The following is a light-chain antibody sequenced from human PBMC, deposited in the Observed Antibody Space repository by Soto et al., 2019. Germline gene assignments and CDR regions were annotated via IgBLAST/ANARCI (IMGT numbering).Light chain of an antibody. CDR3: CSYAGSGSVV. V-gene: IGLV2-23*02. CDR2: EVN. Sequence: QSALTQPASVSGSPGQSITISCTGTSSDVGSYNLVSWYQQHPGKVPKLMIYEVNKWPSGVSKRFSGSKSGNTASLTISGLQAGYEADYFCCSYAGSGSVVFGGGTKRTVL. CDR1: SSDVGSYNL. J-gene: IGLJ3*02.